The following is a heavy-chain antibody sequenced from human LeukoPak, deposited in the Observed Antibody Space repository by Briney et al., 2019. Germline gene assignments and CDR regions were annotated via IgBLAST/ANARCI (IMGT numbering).Heavy chain of an antibody. Sequence: ASVKVSCKASGYTFTSSAVQWVRQAPGQGLEWMGWINTNTGNPRYAQGFTGRFVFSLDTSVSTAYLQMTTLKTEDTAIYYCARGYSHDREGAFDIWGQGTMVTVSS. CDR3: ARGYSHDREGAFDI. J-gene: IGHJ3*02. CDR2: INTNTGNP. D-gene: IGHD5-18*01. CDR1: GYTFTSSA. V-gene: IGHV7-4-1*02.